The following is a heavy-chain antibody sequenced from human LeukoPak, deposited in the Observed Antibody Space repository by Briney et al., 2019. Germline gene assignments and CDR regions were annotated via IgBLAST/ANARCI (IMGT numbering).Heavy chain of an antibody. J-gene: IGHJ4*02. CDR3: AREDGYCSGGNCYSYFDS. CDR1: GFTFSDYY. D-gene: IGHD2-15*01. Sequence: GGSLRLSCAASGFTFSDYYMSWIRQAPGKGLEWVSYISSGGSTIYYADSVKGRFTISRDNAKNSLYLQMNSLRAEDTAVYFCAREDGYCSGGNCYSYFDSWGQGTLVTVSS. V-gene: IGHV3-11*04. CDR2: ISSGGSTI.